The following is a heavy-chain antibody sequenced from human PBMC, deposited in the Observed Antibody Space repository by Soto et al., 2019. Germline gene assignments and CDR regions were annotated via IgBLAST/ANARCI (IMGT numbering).Heavy chain of an antibody. CDR3: ARTHSGSYYSVFNY. J-gene: IGHJ4*02. CDR1: NFSISSGYY. CDR2: IYRSGTT. Sequence: SETLSLTCVVSNFSISSGYYWCWIRQSPGKGLEWIASIYRSGTTSYNPSLKSRVTISVDPSKNQFSLMLTAVTAADTAVYYCARTHSGSYYSVFNYWGRGSLVTVSS. V-gene: IGHV4-38-2*01. D-gene: IGHD1-26*01.